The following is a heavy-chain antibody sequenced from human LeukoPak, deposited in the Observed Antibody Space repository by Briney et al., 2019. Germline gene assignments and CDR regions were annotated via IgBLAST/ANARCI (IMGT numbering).Heavy chain of an antibody. V-gene: IGHV4-38-2*01. CDR1: GYSISSGYY. D-gene: IGHD3-3*01. CDR2: IYHSGST. Sequence: SETLSLTCAVSGYSISSGYYWGCIRQPPGKGLEWIGSIYHSGSTYYNPSLKSRVTISVDTSKNQFSLKLSSVTAADTAVYYCASSLTIFGVVIHYWGQGTLVTVSS. J-gene: IGHJ4*02. CDR3: ASSLTIFGVVIHY.